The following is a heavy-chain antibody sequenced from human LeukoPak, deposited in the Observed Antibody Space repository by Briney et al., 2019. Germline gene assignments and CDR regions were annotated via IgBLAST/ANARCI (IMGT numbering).Heavy chain of an antibody. D-gene: IGHD5-18*01. CDR3: ARELTRGYSYVPNWFDP. CDR2: INPSGGRT. Sequence: ASVKVSCKASGYTFTSYYMHWVRQAPGQGLEGMGIINPSGGRTSYAQKFQGRVTMTRDMSTSTVYMELSSLRSEDTAVYYCARELTRGYSYVPNWFDPWGQGTLVTVSS. CDR1: GYTFTSYY. V-gene: IGHV1-46*01. J-gene: IGHJ5*02.